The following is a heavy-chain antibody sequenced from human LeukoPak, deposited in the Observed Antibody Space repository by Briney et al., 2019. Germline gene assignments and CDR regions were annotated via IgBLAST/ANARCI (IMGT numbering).Heavy chain of an antibody. CDR2: ISYDGSNK. CDR1: GFTFSSYG. V-gene: IGHV3-30*18. Sequence: GGSLRLSCAASGFTFSSYGMHWVRQAPGKGLEWVAVISYDGSNKYYADSVKGRFTISRDNSKNTLYLQMNSLRAEDTAVYYCAKEVGLTVDYWGQGTLVTVSS. J-gene: IGHJ4*02. CDR3: AKEVGLTVDY.